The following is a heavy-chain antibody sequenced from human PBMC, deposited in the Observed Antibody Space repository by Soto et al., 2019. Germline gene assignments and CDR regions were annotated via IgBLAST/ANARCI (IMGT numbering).Heavy chain of an antibody. CDR1: VVSISSYY. CDR3: ARSYDGYSHGYGGWFEP. CDR2: IYYSGST. Sequence: SETLSLTCTFSVVSISSYYWSCIRHPPGKGLEWIGYIYYSGSTNYNPSLKSRVTISVDTSKNQFSLKLSSVTAADTAVYYCARSYDGYSHGYGGWFEPWGQGTLVSVSS. J-gene: IGHJ5*02. D-gene: IGHD5-18*01. V-gene: IGHV4-59*01.